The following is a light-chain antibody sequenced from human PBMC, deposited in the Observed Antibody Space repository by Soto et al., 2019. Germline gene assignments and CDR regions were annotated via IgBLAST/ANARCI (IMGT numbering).Light chain of an antibody. Sequence: EVVMTQSPATLSVSPGERVTVSCRASQSINAHLAWYQQKPGQAPRLLIHGASTRATGIPARFSGSGFGTEFILTISSLQSEDFAVYYCQQYNNWLWTFGQGTKVEIQ. CDR1: QSINAH. CDR2: GAS. CDR3: QQYNNWLWT. J-gene: IGKJ1*01. V-gene: IGKV3-15*01.